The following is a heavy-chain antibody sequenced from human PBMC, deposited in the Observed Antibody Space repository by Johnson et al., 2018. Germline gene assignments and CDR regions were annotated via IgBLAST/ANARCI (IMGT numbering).Heavy chain of an antibody. CDR1: GFTFSPYA. CDR3: VRSRGAMWVLDV. V-gene: IGHV3-30-3*01. D-gene: IGHD3-10*01. J-gene: IGHJ3*01. Sequence: QVQLVQSGGGVVQPGRSLRLSCAASGFTFSPYAMHWVRQAPGKGLEWVAVTSHDGSDKYYIASVKGLFSSSRDNSKNTLFLQMNSLRTDDTAVYYCVRSRGAMWVLDVWGQGTMGTVAS. CDR2: TSHDGSDK.